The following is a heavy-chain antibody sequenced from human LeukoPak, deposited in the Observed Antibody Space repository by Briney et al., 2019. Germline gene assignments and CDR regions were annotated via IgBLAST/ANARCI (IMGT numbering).Heavy chain of an antibody. CDR3: AGGYSYGLWYDY. Sequence: SETLSLTCTVSGGSISSYYWSWIRQPAGKGLEWIGRIYTSGSTNYNPSLKSRVTMSADTSKNQFSLKLGSVTAADTAVYYCAGGYSYGLWYDYWGQGTLVTVSS. V-gene: IGHV4-4*07. D-gene: IGHD5-18*01. CDR1: GGSISSYY. J-gene: IGHJ4*02. CDR2: IYTSGST.